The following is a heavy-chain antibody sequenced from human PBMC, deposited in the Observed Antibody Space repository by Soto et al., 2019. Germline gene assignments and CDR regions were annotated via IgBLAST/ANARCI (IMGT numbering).Heavy chain of an antibody. V-gene: IGHV1-18*01. CDR1: GYTFTSYG. D-gene: IGHD3-22*01. Sequence: ASVKVSCKAPGYTFTSYGISWVRQAPGQGLEWMGWISAYNGNTNYAQKLQGRVTMTTDTSTSTAYMELRSLRSDDTAVYYCARIAFDSSGYKDLHWGQGTLVTVSS. CDR2: ISAYNGNT. CDR3: ARIAFDSSGYKDLH. J-gene: IGHJ4*02.